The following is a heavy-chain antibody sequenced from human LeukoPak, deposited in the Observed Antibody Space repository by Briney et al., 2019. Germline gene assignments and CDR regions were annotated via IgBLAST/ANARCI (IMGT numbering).Heavy chain of an antibody. J-gene: IGHJ4*02. CDR2: IYYSGST. V-gene: IGHV4-39*01. D-gene: IGHD4-11*01. CDR3: ARMVGYSNWVDY. Sequence: PSETLSLTCTVAGGSISSSSYYWGWIRHPPGKGLEWIGSIYYSGSTYYNPSLKSRVTISVDTSKNQFSLKLSSVTAADTAVYYCARMVGYSNWVDYWGQGTLVTVSS. CDR1: GGSISSSSYY.